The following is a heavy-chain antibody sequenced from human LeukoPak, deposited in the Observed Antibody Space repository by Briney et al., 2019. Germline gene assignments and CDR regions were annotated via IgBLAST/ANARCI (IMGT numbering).Heavy chain of an antibody. CDR3: ARGGYSWLRLPSSVHFDY. CDR1: GGSFSGYY. J-gene: IGHJ4*02. CDR2: INHSGST. D-gene: IGHD5-12*01. V-gene: IGHV4-34*01. Sequence: PSETLSLTCAVYGGSFSGYYWSWIRQPPGKGLEWIGEINHSGSTNYNPSLKSRVTISVDTSKNQFSLKLSSVAAADTAVYYCARGGYSWLRLPSSVHFDYWGQGTLVTVSS.